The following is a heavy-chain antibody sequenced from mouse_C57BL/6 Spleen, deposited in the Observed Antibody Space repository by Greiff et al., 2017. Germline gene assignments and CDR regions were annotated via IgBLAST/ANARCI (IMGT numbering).Heavy chain of an antibody. CDR3: AREGLYGNYDAMDY. CDR1: GFTFSDYY. J-gene: IGHJ4*01. CDR2: INYDGSST. V-gene: IGHV5-16*01. Sequence: EVKVVESEGGLVQPGSSMKLSCTASGFTFSDYYMAWVRQVPEKGLEWVANINYDGSSTYYLDSLKSRFIISRDNAKNILYLQMSSLKSEDTATYYCAREGLYGNYDAMDYWGQGTSVTVSS. D-gene: IGHD2-1*01.